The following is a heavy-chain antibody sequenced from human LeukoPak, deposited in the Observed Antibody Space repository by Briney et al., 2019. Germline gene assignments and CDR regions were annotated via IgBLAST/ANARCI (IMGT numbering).Heavy chain of an antibody. J-gene: IGHJ2*01. CDR1: GGSISSSKKY. CDR3: ARQGSIWWYAWYFDL. V-gene: IGHV4-39*01. CDR2: IYYSGST. D-gene: IGHD2-15*01. Sequence: NPSETLSLTCNVSGGSISSSKKYWGWIRRPPGKGLEWIGSIYYSGSTYYNPSLKSRVTISVDTSKNQFSLKLSSVTAADTAVYYCARQGSIWWYAWYFDLWGRGTLVTVSS.